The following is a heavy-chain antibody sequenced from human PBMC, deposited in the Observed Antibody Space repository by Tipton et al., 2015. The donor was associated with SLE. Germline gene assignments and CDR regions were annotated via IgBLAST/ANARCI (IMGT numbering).Heavy chain of an antibody. V-gene: IGHV4-34*01. Sequence: TLSLTCAVYGGSFSGYYWTWIRQPPGKGLEWIGSIYYSGSTYYNPSLKSRVSISVDTSKNQFSLKLSSVTAADTAVYYCARYYGEAFDIWGQGTMVTVSS. CDR3: ARYYGEAFDI. D-gene: IGHD3-3*01. CDR1: GGSFSGYY. J-gene: IGHJ3*02. CDR2: IYYSGST.